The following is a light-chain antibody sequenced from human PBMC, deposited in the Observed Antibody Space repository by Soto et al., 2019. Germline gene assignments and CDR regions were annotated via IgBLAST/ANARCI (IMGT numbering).Light chain of an antibody. CDR3: QQYHTSPLT. CDR2: GAS. CDR1: QSVSSSY. Sequence: EIVLTQSPGTLSLSPGERATFSCRASQSVSSSYIAWYQQKRGRAPRRLIYGASIRATGIPDRFSGSGSGTDFTLTISRLEPEDFALYYCQQYHTSPLTFGQGTKV. V-gene: IGKV3-20*01. J-gene: IGKJ1*01.